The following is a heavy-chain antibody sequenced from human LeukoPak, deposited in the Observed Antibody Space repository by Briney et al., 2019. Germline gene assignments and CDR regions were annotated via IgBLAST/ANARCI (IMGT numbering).Heavy chain of an antibody. CDR3: ASDRGYFDY. CDR1: GGSISSGGYS. Sequence: SQTLSLTCAVSGGSISSGGYSWSWIRQPPGKGLEWIGYIYHSGSTYYSPSLKSRITISIDRSKNQFSLKLSSVTATDTAVYYCASDRGYFDYWGQGTLVTVSS. V-gene: IGHV4-30-2*01. J-gene: IGHJ4*02. CDR2: IYHSGST. D-gene: IGHD5-12*01.